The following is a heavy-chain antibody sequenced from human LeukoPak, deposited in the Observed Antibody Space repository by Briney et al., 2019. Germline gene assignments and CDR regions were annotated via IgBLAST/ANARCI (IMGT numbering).Heavy chain of an antibody. J-gene: IGHJ6*03. V-gene: IGHV4-59*12. CDR1: GGSISSYY. CDR3: ARESRGLIWGSTYYYYMDV. D-gene: IGHD7-27*01. CDR2: IYYSGST. Sequence: SETLSLTCTVSGGSISSYYWSWIRQPPGKGLEWIGYIYYSGSTNYNPSLKSRVTISVDTSKNQFSLKLSSVTAADTAVYYCARESRGLIWGSTYYYYMDVWGKGTTVTVSS.